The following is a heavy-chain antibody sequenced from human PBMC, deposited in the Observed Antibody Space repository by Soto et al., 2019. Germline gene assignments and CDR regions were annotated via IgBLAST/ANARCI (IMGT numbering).Heavy chain of an antibody. J-gene: IGHJ4*02. CDR1: GGSFSGYY. V-gene: IGHV4-34*01. CDR2: INHSGST. D-gene: IGHD1-7*01. CDR3: ARSNNWNYSWAASPLGI. Sequence: QVQLQQWGAGLLKPSETLSLTCAVYGGSFSGYYWSWIRQPPGKGLEWIGEINHSGSTNYNPSLKSRVTISVDTSKNQFSLKLSSVTAADTAVYYCARSNNWNYSWAASPLGIWGQGTLVTVSS.